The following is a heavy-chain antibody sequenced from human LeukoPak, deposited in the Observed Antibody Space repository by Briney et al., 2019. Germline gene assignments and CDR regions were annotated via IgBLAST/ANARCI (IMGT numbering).Heavy chain of an antibody. CDR1: GYTFTSYD. CDR3: ARDPGGVRGVIVDY. V-gene: IGHV1-18*01. J-gene: IGHJ4*02. Sequence: ASVTVSFTASGYTFTSYDINWVRQAPGRGLEWMGWISVYHGTTNYAQSLQDRVTVTADTSTSTVYMELRSLRYDDTAVYYCARDPGGVRGVIVDYWGQGTLVTVSS. CDR2: ISVYHGTT. D-gene: IGHD3-10*01.